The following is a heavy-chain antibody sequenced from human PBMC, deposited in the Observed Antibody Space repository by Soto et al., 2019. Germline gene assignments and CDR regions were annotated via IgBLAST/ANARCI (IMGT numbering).Heavy chain of an antibody. CDR1: GGSISSSSYY. Sequence: QLQLQESGPGLVKPSETLSLTCTVSGGSISSSSYYWSWIRQPAGKGLEWIGRIYTSGSTNYNPSLKSRVTMSVDTSKNQFSLKLSSVTAADTAVYYCARDLSNDFWSGYPHNWFDPWGQGTLVTVSS. J-gene: IGHJ5*02. D-gene: IGHD3-3*01. V-gene: IGHV4-61*02. CDR2: IYTSGST. CDR3: ARDLSNDFWSGYPHNWFDP.